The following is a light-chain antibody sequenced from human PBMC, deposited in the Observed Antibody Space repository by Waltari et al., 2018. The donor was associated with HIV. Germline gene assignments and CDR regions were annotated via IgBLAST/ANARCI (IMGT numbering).Light chain of an antibody. CDR1: SSNLGAGYD. CDR2: ANT. V-gene: IGLV1-40*01. CDR3: QSYDSSLNEGV. Sequence: QSVLTQPPSVSGAPVQRVTISCTGSSSNLGAGYDVHWYQQHPGTAPKLLIFANTNRPSGVPDRCSGSKSGTSASLAITGVQAEDEAVYYCQSYDSSLNEGVFGGGTKLAVL. J-gene: IGLJ3*02.